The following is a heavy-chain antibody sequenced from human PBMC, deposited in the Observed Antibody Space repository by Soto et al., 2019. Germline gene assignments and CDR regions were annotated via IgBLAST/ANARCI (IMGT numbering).Heavy chain of an antibody. V-gene: IGHV3-30*03. D-gene: IGHD5-12*01. CDR1: GFTFSSYG. CDR2: ISYDGNNK. Sequence: GGSLRLSCAASGFTFSSYGMHWVRQAPGKGLEWVAVISYDGNNKYYADSVKGRFTISRDNAKNTVYLQMNSLRAEDTAVYYCATVATNSYNWLDPWGQGTLVTVSS. CDR3: ATVATNSYNWLDP. J-gene: IGHJ5*02.